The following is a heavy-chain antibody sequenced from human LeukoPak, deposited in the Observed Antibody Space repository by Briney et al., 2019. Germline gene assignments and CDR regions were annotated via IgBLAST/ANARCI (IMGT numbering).Heavy chain of an antibody. Sequence: SETLSPTCAVYGGSFSGYYWSWIRQPPGKGLEWIGEINHSGSTNYNPSLKSRVTISVDTSKNQFSLKLSSVTAADTAVYYCARGSYYGSGSYVLDFDYWGQGTLVTVSS. CDR3: ARGSYYGSGSYVLDFDY. CDR2: INHSGST. CDR1: GGSFSGYY. J-gene: IGHJ4*02. D-gene: IGHD3-10*01. V-gene: IGHV4-34*01.